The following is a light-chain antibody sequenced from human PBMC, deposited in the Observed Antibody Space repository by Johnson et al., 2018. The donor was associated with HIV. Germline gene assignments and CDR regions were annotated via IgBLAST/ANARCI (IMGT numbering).Light chain of an antibody. J-gene: IGLJ1*01. Sequence: QPVLTQPPSVSAAPGQKVTISCSGSSSNIGNNYVSWYQQLPGTAPKLLIYDNNKRPSGIPDRFSGSKSGTSATLGITGLQTGDEADYYCGTWDSSMIVVFGTGTKVTVL. CDR1: SSNIGNNY. CDR2: DNN. CDR3: GTWDSSMIVV. V-gene: IGLV1-51*01.